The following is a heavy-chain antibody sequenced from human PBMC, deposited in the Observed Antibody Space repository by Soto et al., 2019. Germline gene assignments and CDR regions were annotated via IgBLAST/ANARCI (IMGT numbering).Heavy chain of an antibody. CDR1: GGSISSSSYY. Sequence: PSETLSLTCTVSGGSISSSSYYWGWIRQPPGKGLEWIGSIYYSGSTYYNPSLKSRVTISVDTSKNQFSLKLSSVTAADTAVYYCASLGYCSSTSCGNELIYYYYGMDVWGQGTTVTVSS. CDR3: ASLGYCSSTSCGNELIYYYYGMDV. CDR2: IYYSGST. J-gene: IGHJ6*02. V-gene: IGHV4-39*01. D-gene: IGHD2-2*01.